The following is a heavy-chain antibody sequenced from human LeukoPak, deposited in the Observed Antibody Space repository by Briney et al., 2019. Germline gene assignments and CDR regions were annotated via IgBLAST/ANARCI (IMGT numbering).Heavy chain of an antibody. CDR3: TSHASAAGTGEHFDY. Sequence: ASVKVSCKASGYTFTSYCISWVRQAPGQGLEWMGWISAYNGNTNYAQKLQGRVTMTTDTSTSTAYMELRSPRSDDTAVYYCTSHASAAGTGEHFDYWGQGTLVTVSS. CDR1: GYTFTSYC. V-gene: IGHV1-18*01. CDR2: ISAYNGNT. D-gene: IGHD6-13*01. J-gene: IGHJ4*02.